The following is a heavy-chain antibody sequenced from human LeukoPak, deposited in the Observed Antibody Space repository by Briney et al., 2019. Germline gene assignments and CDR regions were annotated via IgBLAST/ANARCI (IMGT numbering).Heavy chain of an antibody. D-gene: IGHD6-13*01. CDR3: ARDLRTSSSWYRKEVWFDP. Sequence: VASVKVSCKASGYTFTIYGISWVRQAPGQGLEWMGWISAYNGNTNYAQKLQGRVTMTTDTSTSTAYMELRSLRSDDTAVYYCARDLRTSSSWYRKEVWFDPWGQGTLVTVSS. CDR1: GYTFTIYG. V-gene: IGHV1-18*01. CDR2: ISAYNGNT. J-gene: IGHJ5*02.